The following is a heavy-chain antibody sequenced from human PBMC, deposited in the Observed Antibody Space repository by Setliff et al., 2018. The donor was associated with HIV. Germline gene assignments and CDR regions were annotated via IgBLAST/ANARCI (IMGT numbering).Heavy chain of an antibody. Sequence: PGESLKISCQGSGYSFSTYWIGWVRQMPGKGLEWMGIMYPGTSTTKYSPSFQGQVTISADKSISTAYLQWSSLKASDTAMYYCAKYDPTHYYDSSGYPDDAFDIWGQGTMVTVSS. J-gene: IGHJ3*02. CDR1: GYSFSTYW. D-gene: IGHD3-22*01. CDR2: MYPGTSTT. CDR3: AKYDPTHYYDSSGYPDDAFDI. V-gene: IGHV5-51*01.